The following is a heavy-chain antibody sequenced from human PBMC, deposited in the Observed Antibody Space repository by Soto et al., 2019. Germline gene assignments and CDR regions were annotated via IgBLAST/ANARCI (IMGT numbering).Heavy chain of an antibody. CDR3: AREVFGSGTYDAFDV. CDR2: IYYTGST. J-gene: IGHJ3*01. D-gene: IGHD3-10*01. Sequence: SETLSLTCSVSCDSISNSDGCYWSWIRQHPGLGLEYIGYIYYTGSTYYNPSLEGRLTISADTSKNHFSLRLSSVTAADTAVYYCAREVFGSGTYDAFDVWGQGTMVTVSS. V-gene: IGHV4-31*03. CDR1: CDSISNSDGCY.